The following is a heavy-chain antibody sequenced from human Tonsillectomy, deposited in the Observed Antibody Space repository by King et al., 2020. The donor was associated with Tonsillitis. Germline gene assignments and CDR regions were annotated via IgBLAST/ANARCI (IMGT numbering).Heavy chain of an antibody. D-gene: IGHD3-22*01. CDR3: AKDLSPQRPQNYYDSCGYYWG. CDR1: GFTFDDYA. J-gene: IGHJ4*02. CDR2: ISWNSGSI. V-gene: IGHV3-9*01. Sequence: VQLVESGGGLVQPGRSLRLSCAASGFTFDDYAMHWVRQAPGKGLEWVSGISWNSGSIGYADSVKGRFTISRDKAKNSLYLQMNSLRAKDTALYYCAKDLSPQRPQNYYDSCGYYWGWGQGTLVTVSS.